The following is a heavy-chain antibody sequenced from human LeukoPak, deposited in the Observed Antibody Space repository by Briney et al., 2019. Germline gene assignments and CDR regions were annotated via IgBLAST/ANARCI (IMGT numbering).Heavy chain of an antibody. Sequence: GRSLRLSCAASGFTFDDYAMHWVRQAPGKGLEWVSGISWNSGSIGYADSVKGRFTISRDNAKNSLYLQMNSLRAEDTALYYCAKDIAAACKRPWFDPWGKGTLVTVS. CDR3: AKDIAAACKRPWFDP. V-gene: IGHV3-9*01. CDR1: GFTFDDYA. CDR2: ISWNSGSI. D-gene: IGHD6-13*01. J-gene: IGHJ5*02.